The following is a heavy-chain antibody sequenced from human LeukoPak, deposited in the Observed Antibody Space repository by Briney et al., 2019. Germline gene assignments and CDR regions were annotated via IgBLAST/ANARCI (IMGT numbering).Heavy chain of an antibody. CDR3: ARDGERRTPAGAGNGEVDY. J-gene: IGHJ4*02. V-gene: IGHV1-2*02. CDR2: INPNGGGT. D-gene: IGHD6-13*01. CDR1: GYIFTGYY. Sequence: ASVKVSCKPSGYIFTGYYIHWVRQAPGQGLEWMGWINPNGGGTTYGQRFQGRVTMTRDTSISTAYMELSRLRSDDTAVYYCARDGERRTPAGAGNGEVDYWGQGTLVTVSS.